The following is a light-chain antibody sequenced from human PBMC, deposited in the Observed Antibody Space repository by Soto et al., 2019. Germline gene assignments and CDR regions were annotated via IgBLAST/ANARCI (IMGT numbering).Light chain of an antibody. CDR1: QSVSGSY. CDR2: GAS. Sequence: EIVLTQSPGTLSLSPGERATRSCRASQSVSGSYLAWYQQKPGQAPRLLIYGASTRATGIPDRFSGSGSGTDFSLTISRLEPEDFAVYYCQQYGKSPQITFGQGTRLEIK. J-gene: IGKJ5*01. V-gene: IGKV3-20*01. CDR3: QQYGKSPQIT.